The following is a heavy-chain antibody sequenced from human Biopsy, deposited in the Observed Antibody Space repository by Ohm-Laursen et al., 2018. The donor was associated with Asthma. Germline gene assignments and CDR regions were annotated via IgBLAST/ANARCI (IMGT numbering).Heavy chain of an antibody. V-gene: IGHV4-61*01. Sequence: SETLSLTCPVSGGSVSTGSYYWSWIRQPPGKGLEWLGYIYYSGSDYYNPSLKSRVTISVDTSKNQFSLRLNSVTAADPAVYYCARGPNYHGSGRAPIGMDVWGQGTTVTVSS. J-gene: IGHJ6*02. D-gene: IGHD3-10*01. CDR2: IYYSGSD. CDR1: GGSVSTGSYY. CDR3: ARGPNYHGSGRAPIGMDV.